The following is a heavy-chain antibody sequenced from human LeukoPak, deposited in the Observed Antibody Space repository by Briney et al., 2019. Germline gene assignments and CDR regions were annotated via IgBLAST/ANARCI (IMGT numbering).Heavy chain of an antibody. CDR1: DGSISSYY. CDR2: IYYSGST. CDR3: ARHGGQGAPYYDFWSGSYYYYGMDV. V-gene: IGHV4-59*08. J-gene: IGHJ6*02. D-gene: IGHD3-3*01. Sequence: SETLSLTCTVSDGSISSYYWSWIRQPPGKGLEWIGYIYYSGSTNYNPSLKSRVTISVDTSKNQFSLKLSSVTAADTAVYYCARHGGQGAPYYDFWSGSYYYYGMDVWGQGTTVTVSS.